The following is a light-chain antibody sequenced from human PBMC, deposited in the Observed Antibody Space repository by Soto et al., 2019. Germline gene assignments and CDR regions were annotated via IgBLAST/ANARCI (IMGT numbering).Light chain of an antibody. V-gene: IGLV2-8*01. Sequence: QCVLTQPPSASGSPGQSVTISWTGTSSDVGGYNYVSWYQQHPGKAPKLMIYEVSKRPSGVPDRFSGSKSGNTASLTVSGLQAEDEADYYCSSYAGSNLGVFGTGTKVTVL. J-gene: IGLJ1*01. CDR3: SSYAGSNLGV. CDR1: SSDVGGYNY. CDR2: EVS.